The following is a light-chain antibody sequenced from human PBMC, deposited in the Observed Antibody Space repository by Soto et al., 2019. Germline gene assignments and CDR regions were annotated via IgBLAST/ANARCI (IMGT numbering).Light chain of an antibody. J-gene: IGKJ1*01. Sequence: EIVLTQSPGTLSLSPGERATLSCRASQSVSSRYLACYQQKPGQATRLLIYGASSRATGIPDRFSGSGSGTDFTLTISRLEPEDFAVYYCQQYANSPPTFGQGTKVEIK. CDR1: QSVSSRY. CDR2: GAS. CDR3: QQYANSPPT. V-gene: IGKV3-20*01.